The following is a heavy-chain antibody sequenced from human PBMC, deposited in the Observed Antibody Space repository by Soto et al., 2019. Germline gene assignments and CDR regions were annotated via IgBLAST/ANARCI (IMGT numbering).Heavy chain of an antibody. J-gene: IGHJ6*03. D-gene: IGHD3-10*01. CDR3: GIYGSGSPYYMDV. Sequence: GGSLRLSCAASGFTFSSYSMNWVRQAPGKGLEWVSYISSSSSTIYYADSVKGRFTISRDNAKNSLYLQMNSLRAEDTAVYYCGIYGSGSPYYMDVWGKGTTVTVSS. V-gene: IGHV3-48*01. CDR1: GFTFSSYS. CDR2: ISSSSSTI.